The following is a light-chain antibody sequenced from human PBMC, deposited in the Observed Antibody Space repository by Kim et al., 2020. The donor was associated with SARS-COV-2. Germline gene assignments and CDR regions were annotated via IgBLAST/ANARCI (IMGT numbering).Light chain of an antibody. J-gene: IGKJ2*01. V-gene: IGKV1-5*03. CDR2: KAS. CDR1: QSISSW. Sequence: DIQMTQSPSTLSASVGDRVTITCRASQSISSWLAWYQQKPGKAPKLLIYKASSLESGVPSRLSGSGSGTEFTLTISSLQPDDFATYYCQQYNSYRYTFGQGTKLEI. CDR3: QQYNSYRYT.